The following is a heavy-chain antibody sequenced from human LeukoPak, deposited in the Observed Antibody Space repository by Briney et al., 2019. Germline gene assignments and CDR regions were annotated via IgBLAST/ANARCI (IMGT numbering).Heavy chain of an antibody. CDR3: AATGSGSYSDY. J-gene: IGHJ4*02. V-gene: IGHV3-53*01. Sequence: GTLSLTCAVSGGSISSSNWWSWVRQSPGKGLEWVSVIYSGGSTYYADSVKGRFTISRDNSKNTLYLQMNSLRAEDTAVYYCAATGSGSYSDYWGQGTLVTVSS. D-gene: IGHD3-10*01. CDR1: GGSISSSNW. CDR2: IYSGGST.